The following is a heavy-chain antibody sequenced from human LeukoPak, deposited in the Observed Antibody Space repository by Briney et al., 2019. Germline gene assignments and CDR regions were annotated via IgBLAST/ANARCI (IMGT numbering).Heavy chain of an antibody. CDR2: INHSGST. V-gene: IGHV4-34*01. Sequence: SETLSLTCAVYGGSFSGYYWSWIRQPPGKGLEWIGEINHSGSTNYNPSLKSRVTISVDTSKNQFSLKLSSATAADTAVYYCARSQQRITIFGVVITESAFDIWGQGTMVTVSS. D-gene: IGHD3-3*01. CDR1: GGSFSGYY. J-gene: IGHJ3*02. CDR3: ARSQQRITIFGVVITESAFDI.